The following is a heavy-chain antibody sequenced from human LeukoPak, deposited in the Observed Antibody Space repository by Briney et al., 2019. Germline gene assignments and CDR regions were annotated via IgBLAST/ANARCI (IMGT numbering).Heavy chain of an antibody. CDR2: IYYSGST. D-gene: IGHD3-22*01. CDR1: GGSISSYY. J-gene: IGHJ3*02. CDR3: ARGWYRGSYYYDSSGYSRQVIDAFDI. V-gene: IGHV4-59*01. Sequence: PSETLSLTCTVSGGSISSYYWSWIRQPPGKGLEWIGYIYYSGSTNYNTSLKSRVTISVDTSKNQVSLKLSSVTAADTAVYYCARGWYRGSYYYDSSGYSRQVIDAFDIWGQGTMVTVSS.